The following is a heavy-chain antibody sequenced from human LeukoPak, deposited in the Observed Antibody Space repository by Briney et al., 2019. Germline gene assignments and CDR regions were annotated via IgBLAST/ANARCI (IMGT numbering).Heavy chain of an antibody. V-gene: IGHV5-51*01. J-gene: IGHJ4*02. CDR1: GSPFTTSW. Sequence: GGSLHISCQPSGSPFTTSWIGWVRPLPGKGLDWMGAIDPRDSDTSYSPSFQGQVTLSSDQSISTADLQFSSLKASDTPIYCCATSDDDFDFFDQWGQGTLVTVSS. CDR3: ATSDDDFDFFDQ. CDR2: IDPRDSDT. D-gene: IGHD4-17*01.